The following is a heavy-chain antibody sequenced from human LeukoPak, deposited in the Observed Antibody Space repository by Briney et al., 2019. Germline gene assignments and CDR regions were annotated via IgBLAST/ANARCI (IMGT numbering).Heavy chain of an antibody. CDR1: GFTFSSYG. CDR3: AREALDPHLDY. V-gene: IGHV3-33*08. J-gene: IGHJ4*02. CDR2: IWYDGSNK. Sequence: GRSLRLSCAASGFTFSSYGMHWVRQAPGKGLEWVAVIWYDGSNKYYADSVKGRFTISRDNSKNTLYLQMNSLRAEDTAVYYCAREALDPHLDYWGQGTLVTVSS.